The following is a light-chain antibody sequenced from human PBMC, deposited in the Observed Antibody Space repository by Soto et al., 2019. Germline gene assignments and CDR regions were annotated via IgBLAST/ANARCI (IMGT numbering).Light chain of an antibody. V-gene: IGLV2-14*01. CDR2: GVS. J-gene: IGLJ1*01. CDR1: GSDVGGYNY. CDR3: SSFTSNYFSV. Sequence: QSALTQPASVSGSPGQSIAISCTGSGSDVGGYNYVSWYQQHPGKAPKLIIYGVSHRPSGVSTRFSASRSAYTASLTISGLQDEDEAYYYCSSFTSNYFSVFGPGIKVTVL.